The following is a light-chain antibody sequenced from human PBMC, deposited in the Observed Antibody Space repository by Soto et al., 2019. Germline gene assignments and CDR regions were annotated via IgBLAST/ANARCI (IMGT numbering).Light chain of an antibody. CDR2: GAS. Sequence: EIVLTPSPGTLSLSPGEIATLSFRASQSVSSSYLAWYQQKPGQAPRLLIYGASSRATGIPDRFSGSGSGTDFTLTISRLEPEDFAVYYCQQYGSSRGLTFGGGTK. V-gene: IGKV3-20*01. CDR1: QSVSSSY. CDR3: QQYGSSRGLT. J-gene: IGKJ4*01.